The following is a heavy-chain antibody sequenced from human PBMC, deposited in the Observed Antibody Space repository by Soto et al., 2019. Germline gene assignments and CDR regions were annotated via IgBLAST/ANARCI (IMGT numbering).Heavy chain of an antibody. D-gene: IGHD3-22*01. CDR1: GATFSSYA. J-gene: IGHJ4*02. CDR2: IIPFFGPP. CDR3: ARDKGAYYSHLVY. Sequence: QVLLVQSGAEVKKPGSSVKVSCKLSGATFSSYAMSWVRQAPGQGLEWIGGIIPFFGPPNYAQTFQGRVTFTAATSTATSYMELSSLRSDDTAVYYCARDKGAYYSHLVYWGQGTLVTVSS. V-gene: IGHV1-69*06.